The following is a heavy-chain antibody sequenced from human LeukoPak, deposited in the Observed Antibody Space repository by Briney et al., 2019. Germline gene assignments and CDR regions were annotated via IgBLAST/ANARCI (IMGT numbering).Heavy chain of an antibody. V-gene: IGHV4-61*08. Sequence: PSETLSLTCTVSGGSISSGGYYWSWIRQHPGKGLEWIGYIYYSGSTNYNPSLKSRVTISVDTSKNQFSLKLSSVTAADTAVYYCARHNLAGSGWFGDCTRPAWFDPWGQGTLVTVSS. CDR3: ARHNLAGSGWFGDCTRPAWFDP. CDR1: GGSISSGGYY. D-gene: IGHD3-10*01. CDR2: IYYSGST. J-gene: IGHJ5*02.